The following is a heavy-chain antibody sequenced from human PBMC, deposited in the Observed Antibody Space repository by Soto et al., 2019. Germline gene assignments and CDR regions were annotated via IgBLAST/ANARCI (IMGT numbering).Heavy chain of an antibody. J-gene: IGHJ5*01. D-gene: IGHD1-26*01. V-gene: IGHV3-48*03. CDR1: GFTFSSYE. Sequence: PGGSLRLSCAASGFTFSSYEMNWVRQAPGKGLEWVSYISSSGSTIYYAESVKGRFTISRDNAKNSLYLQMNSLRAEDTAVYYCARDRRRGSYYGLPGVGFDXWGQGTLVTVSX. CDR2: ISSSGSTI. CDR3: ARDRRRGSYYGLPGVGFDX.